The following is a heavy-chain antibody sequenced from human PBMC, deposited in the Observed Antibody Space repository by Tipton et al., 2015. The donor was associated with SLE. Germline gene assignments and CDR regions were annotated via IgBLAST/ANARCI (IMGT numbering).Heavy chain of an antibody. CDR2: INPSGGTT. V-gene: IGHV1-46*02. CDR1: GNTFNNHY. Sequence: QVQLVQSGAEVKKPGASVKISCKASGNTFNNHYLHWVRQAPGHGLEWMGIINPSGGTTSYAQKFQGRVTMTRDTSTTTVYMELSSLRSEDTAVYYCARPQEFGSYTSDLFYWGQGTLVTVSS. D-gene: IGHD3-3*01. J-gene: IGHJ4*02. CDR3: ARPQEFGSYTSDLFY.